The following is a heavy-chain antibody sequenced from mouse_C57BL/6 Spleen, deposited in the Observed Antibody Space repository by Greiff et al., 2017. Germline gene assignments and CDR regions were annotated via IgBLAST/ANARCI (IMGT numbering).Heavy chain of an antibody. J-gene: IGHJ2*01. CDR2: ILPGSGST. CDR3: ARITTVEAKDY. CDR1: GYTFTGYW. D-gene: IGHD1-1*01. V-gene: IGHV1-9*01. Sequence: VQLQQSGAELMKPGASVKLSCKATGYTFTGYWIEWVKQRPGHGLEWIGEILPGSGSTNYNEKFKGKATFTADTSSNTAYMQLSSPTTEDSAIYYCARITTVEAKDYWGQGTTLTVSS.